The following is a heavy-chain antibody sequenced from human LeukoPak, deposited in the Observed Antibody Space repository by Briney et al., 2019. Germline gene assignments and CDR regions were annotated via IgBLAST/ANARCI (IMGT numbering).Heavy chain of an antibody. CDR1: GYIFTSYS. CDR3: ARVPWGAAAGSYDY. CDR2: INPSGGTT. J-gene: IGHJ4*02. D-gene: IGHD6-13*01. Sequence: ASVKVSCKASGYIFTSYSMHWVRRAPGQGLEWMGIINPSGGTTNYAQKFQGRVTMTRDTSTSTVYMDLSSLRSEDTAVYYCARVPWGAAAGSYDYWGQGTLVTVSS. V-gene: IGHV1-46*01.